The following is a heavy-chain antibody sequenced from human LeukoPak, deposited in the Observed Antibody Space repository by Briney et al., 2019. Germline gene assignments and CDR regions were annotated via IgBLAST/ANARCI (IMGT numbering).Heavy chain of an antibody. V-gene: IGHV1-46*01. J-gene: IGHJ4*02. CDR3: ARAGYYDDSGDRLYYLEN. Sequence: GASVKVSCKASGYTLTYYYLHWVREAPGQGLEWVGILNPRGGSQTFAQKFQGRVTVTTDTSTSTVYLELSSLRSDDTAVYYCARAGYYDDSGDRLYYLENWGQGTPVTVSS. CDR2: LNPRGGSQ. D-gene: IGHD3-16*01. CDR1: GYTLTYYY.